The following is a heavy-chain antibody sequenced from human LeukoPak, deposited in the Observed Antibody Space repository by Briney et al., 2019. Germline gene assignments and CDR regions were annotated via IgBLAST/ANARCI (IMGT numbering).Heavy chain of an antibody. J-gene: IGHJ4*02. CDR3: ARDFCSSTSCYIDYFDY. V-gene: IGHV4-4*07. Sequence: SETLSLTCTVSGGSISSYYWSWIRQPAPKGLDWIGRIYTSGSTNYNPSLKSRVTMSVDTSKNQFSLKLSSVTAADTAVYYCARDFCSSTSCYIDYFDYWGQGTLVTVSS. CDR1: GGSISSYY. CDR2: IYTSGST. D-gene: IGHD2-2*02.